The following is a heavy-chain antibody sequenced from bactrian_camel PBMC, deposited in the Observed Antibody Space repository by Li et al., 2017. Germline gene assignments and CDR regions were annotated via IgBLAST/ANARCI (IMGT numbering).Heavy chain of an antibody. V-gene: IGHV3S53*01. D-gene: IGHD5*01. CDR1: GVASARDFRENC. CDR2: IVGYGLT. J-gene: IGHJ4*01. Sequence: HVQLVESGGDSVEAGGSLRLSCDASGVASARDFRENCMGWFRQAPGKERELIATIVGYGLTWYADSVKGRFTISRDNAKKMLYLQLDNLRTEDTGMYYCQTGYSVSTPGTRGQGTQVTVS. CDR3: QTGYSVSTPGT.